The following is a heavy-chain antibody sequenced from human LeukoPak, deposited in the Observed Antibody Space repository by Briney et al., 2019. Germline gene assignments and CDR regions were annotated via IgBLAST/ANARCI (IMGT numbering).Heavy chain of an antibody. V-gene: IGHV4-34*01. CDR1: LGSFRGYN. CDR3: ARGNSYGSAYYYYGMDV. J-gene: IGHJ6*02. CDR2: INQSEST. D-gene: IGHD5-18*01. Sequence: SETLSLTCADHLGSFRGYNRSRIRQPPGEGLEWSWEINQSESTNSTPTLKSRVTISLDTSKNQCSLKLSSVTAADTAVYYCARGNSYGSAYYYYGMDVWGQGTTVTVSS.